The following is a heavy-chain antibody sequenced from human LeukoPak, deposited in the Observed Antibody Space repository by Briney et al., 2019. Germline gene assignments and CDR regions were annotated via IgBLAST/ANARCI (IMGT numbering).Heavy chain of an antibody. CDR1: GGSMSSYY. Sequence: NPSETLSLTCTVSGGSMSSYYWSWIRQPPGKGLEWIGSIYYSGSTNYNPSLKSRVTISVDTSKNQFSLRLSSVTAADTAVYYCERDHRGYSYGLFDNWGQGTLVTVSS. CDR3: ERDHRGYSYGLFDN. D-gene: IGHD5-18*01. J-gene: IGHJ4*02. CDR2: IYYSGST. V-gene: IGHV4-59*01.